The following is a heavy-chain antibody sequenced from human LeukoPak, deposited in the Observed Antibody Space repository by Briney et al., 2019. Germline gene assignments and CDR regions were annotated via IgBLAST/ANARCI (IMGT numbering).Heavy chain of an antibody. CDR1: GYIFTGYY. J-gene: IGHJ5*02. CDR3: ARGHSSGYSNWFDP. V-gene: IGHV1-2*02. Sequence: ASVKVSCKASGYIFTGYYMHWVRQAPGQGLEWMGWINANSGGTKYAQKFQGRVTMTRDTSISTAYMELSSLRSEDTAVYYCARGHSSGYSNWFDPWGQGTLVTVSS. D-gene: IGHD3-22*01. CDR2: INANSGGT.